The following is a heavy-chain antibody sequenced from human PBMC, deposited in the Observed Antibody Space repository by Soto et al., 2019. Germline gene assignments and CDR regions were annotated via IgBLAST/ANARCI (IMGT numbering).Heavy chain of an antibody. J-gene: IGHJ4*02. V-gene: IGHV3-53*01. CDR2: IYSAGTT. Sequence: EVQLVESGGGLIQPGGSLRLSCAASGFTVSTYYMSWVRQAPGKGLEWVSMIYSAGTTYYADSVKGRFTISRDSSKNTLYLQMNSLRAEDTAVYYCASRKRDYVDNIDYWGLGTLVTVSS. D-gene: IGHD4-17*01. CDR1: GFTVSTYY. CDR3: ASRKRDYVDNIDY.